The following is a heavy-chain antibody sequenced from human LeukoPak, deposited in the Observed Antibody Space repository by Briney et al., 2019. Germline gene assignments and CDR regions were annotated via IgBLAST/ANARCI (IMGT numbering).Heavy chain of an antibody. J-gene: IGHJ6*02. Sequence: ASVKVSCKASGYTFTSYGISWVRQAPGQGLEWMGWINPNNGGTHYAQKFQGGVTMTTDTSISTAYMELSRLRSDDTAVYYCARDATYCSGGTCSYYGLDVWGQGTTVTVSS. V-gene: IGHV1-2*02. CDR1: GYTFTSYG. D-gene: IGHD2-15*01. CDR2: INPNNGGT. CDR3: ARDATYCSGGTCSYYGLDV.